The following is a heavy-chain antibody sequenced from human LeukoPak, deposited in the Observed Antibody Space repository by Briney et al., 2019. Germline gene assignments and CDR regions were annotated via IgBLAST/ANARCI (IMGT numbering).Heavy chain of an antibody. D-gene: IGHD3-3*01. V-gene: IGHV3-23*01. CDR2: INGAGDNT. CDR3: TKVSVCFGCYFDY. Sequence: GGSLRLSCGASGYVISSHGLTWVRQTPGKGLEWVANINGAGDNTVYAETVRGRFSIFRDNSKNMVYLEMNSLRAEDTATYFCTKVSVCFGCYFDYWGQGALVTVSS. J-gene: IGHJ4*02. CDR1: GYVISSHG.